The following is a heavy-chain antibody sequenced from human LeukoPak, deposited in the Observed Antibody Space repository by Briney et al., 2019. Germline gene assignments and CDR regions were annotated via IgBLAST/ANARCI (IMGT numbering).Heavy chain of an antibody. D-gene: IGHD1-1*01. Sequence: AASVKVSCKASGYTFTSYGISWVRQAPGQGLEWMGWISAYNGNTNYAQKFQGRVTITRDTSASTAYMELSSLRSEDTAVYYCAGYLMVQPWSSNWGQGTMVTVSS. CDR3: AGYLMVQPWSSN. V-gene: IGHV1-18*01. CDR1: GYTFTSYG. CDR2: ISAYNGNT. J-gene: IGHJ3*01.